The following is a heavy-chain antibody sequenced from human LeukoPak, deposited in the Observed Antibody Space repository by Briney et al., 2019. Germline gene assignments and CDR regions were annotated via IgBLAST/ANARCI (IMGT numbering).Heavy chain of an antibody. CDR3: ARPSKAVAGSFDY. Sequence: GESLKISCKGSGYSFTSYWIGWVLQMPGKGLEWMGIIYPGDSDTRYSPSFQGQVTISADKSISTAYLQWSSLKASDTAMYYCARPSKAVAGSFDYWGQGTLVTVSS. CDR1: GYSFTSYW. J-gene: IGHJ4*02. V-gene: IGHV5-51*03. CDR2: IYPGDSDT. D-gene: IGHD6-19*01.